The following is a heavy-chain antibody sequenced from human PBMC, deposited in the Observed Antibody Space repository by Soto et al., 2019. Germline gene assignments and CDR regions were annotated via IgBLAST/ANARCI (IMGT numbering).Heavy chain of an antibody. CDR2: MYNTGTT. J-gene: IGHJ3*02. D-gene: IGHD5-12*01. V-gene: IGHV4-4*07. CDR3: ARDVGYTGYEEGNPFDI. CDR1: GGSISRHY. Sequence: LTCTVSGGSISRHYWSWIRQSAGKGLEWIGRMYNTGTTDYNPSLKSRLSMSIDTSMNHFSLRLSSVTAADTAVYYCARDVGYTGYEEGNPFDIWGQGTMVTVSS.